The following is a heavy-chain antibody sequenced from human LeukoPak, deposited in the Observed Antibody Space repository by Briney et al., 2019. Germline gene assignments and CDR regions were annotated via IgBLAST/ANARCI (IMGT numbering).Heavy chain of an antibody. Sequence: PGRSLRLSCAASGFTFSSYGMHWVRQAPGKGLEWVAVIWYDGSNKYYADSVKGRFTISRDNAKNSLYLQMNSLRAEDTALYYCAKDYYDSSGYLDYWGQGTLVTVSS. CDR1: GFTFSSYG. CDR3: AKDYYDSSGYLDY. D-gene: IGHD3-22*01. CDR2: IWYDGSNK. V-gene: IGHV3-33*03. J-gene: IGHJ4*02.